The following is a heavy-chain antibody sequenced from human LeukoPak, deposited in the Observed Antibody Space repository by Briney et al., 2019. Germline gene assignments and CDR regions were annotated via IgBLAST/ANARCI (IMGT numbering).Heavy chain of an antibody. Sequence: SETLSLTCAVYGGSFSGYYWSWIRQPPGKGLEWIGEINHSGSTNYNPSLKSRVTISVDTSKNQFSLKRSSVTAADTAVYYCARDHIVVVTGGYNWFDPWGQGTLVTVSS. CDR3: ARDHIVVVTGGYNWFDP. D-gene: IGHD2-21*02. CDR2: INHSGST. V-gene: IGHV4-34*01. J-gene: IGHJ5*02. CDR1: GGSFSGYY.